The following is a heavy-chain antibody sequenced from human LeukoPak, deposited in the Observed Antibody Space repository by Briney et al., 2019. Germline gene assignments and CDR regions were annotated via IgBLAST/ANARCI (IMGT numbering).Heavy chain of an antibody. D-gene: IGHD6-19*01. Sequence: GGSLRLSCAASGFTFSSYEMNWVRQAPGRGLEWVSFIRYDGTNKYYADSVKGRFTISRDNFKNKLYLQMNSLRGDDTAVYYCAKDPTRYSSGWFPHWGQGTLVTVSS. CDR2: IRYDGTNK. CDR1: GFTFSSYE. CDR3: AKDPTRYSSGWFPH. V-gene: IGHV3-30*02. J-gene: IGHJ4*02.